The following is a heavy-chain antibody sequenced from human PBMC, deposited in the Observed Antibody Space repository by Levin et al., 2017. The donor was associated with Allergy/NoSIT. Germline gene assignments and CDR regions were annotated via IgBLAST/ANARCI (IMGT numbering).Heavy chain of an antibody. V-gene: IGHV4-34*01. J-gene: IGHJ4*02. CDR1: GGSFSGYY. CDR3: ARAGKRITMPY. D-gene: IGHD3-10*01. Sequence: PSETLSLTCAVYGGSFSGYYWSWIRQPPGKGLEWIGEINHSGSTNYNPSLKSRVTISVDTSKNQFSLKLSSVTAADTAVYYCARAGKRITMPYWGQGTLVTVSS. CDR2: INHSGST.